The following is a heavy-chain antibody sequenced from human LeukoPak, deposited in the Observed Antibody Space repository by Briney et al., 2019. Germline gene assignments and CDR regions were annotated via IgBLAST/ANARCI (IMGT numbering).Heavy chain of an antibody. D-gene: IGHD3-3*01. V-gene: IGHV3-7*01. Sequence: GGSLRLSCAASGFTFSNHGMHWVRQAPGKGLDWVGNIKQDGSETYYADSLKGRFTISRDNAKSALYLQMNSLRAEDTAVYYCARDAAYDFRNPYRYFQHWGQGTLVTVSS. CDR2: IKQDGSET. CDR1: GFTFSNHG. J-gene: IGHJ1*01. CDR3: ARDAAYDFRNPYRYFQH.